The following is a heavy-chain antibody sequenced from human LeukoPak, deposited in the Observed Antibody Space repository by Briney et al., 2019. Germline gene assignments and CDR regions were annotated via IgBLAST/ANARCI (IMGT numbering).Heavy chain of an antibody. Sequence: SETLSLTCAVYGGSFSGYYRTWIRQPPGKGLEWIGEINHSGSTNSNPSLKSRVTISIDTSKKQFSLNLSSVTAADTAIYYCARGPDCSDGICVNRPIDYWGQGTLVTVSS. CDR1: GGSFSGYY. CDR2: INHSGST. J-gene: IGHJ4*02. V-gene: IGHV4-34*01. CDR3: ARGPDCSDGICVNRPIDY. D-gene: IGHD2-15*01.